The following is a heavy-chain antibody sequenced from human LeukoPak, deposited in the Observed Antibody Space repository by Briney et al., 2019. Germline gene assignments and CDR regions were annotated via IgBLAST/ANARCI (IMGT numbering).Heavy chain of an antibody. CDR3: ARESGYCSGGSCYDY. V-gene: IGHV3-53*01. D-gene: IGHD2-15*01. Sequence: GGSLRLSCAASGFTFSSYSMNWVRQAPGKGLEWVSVIYSGGSKYYADSVKGRFTISRDISKNTLYLQMSSLRAEDTAVYYCARESGYCSGGSCYDYWGQGTLVTVSS. J-gene: IGHJ4*02. CDR2: IYSGGSK. CDR1: GFTFSSYS.